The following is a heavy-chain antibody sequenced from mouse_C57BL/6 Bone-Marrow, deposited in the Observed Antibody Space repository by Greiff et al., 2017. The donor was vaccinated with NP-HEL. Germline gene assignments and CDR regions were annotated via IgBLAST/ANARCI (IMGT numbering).Heavy chain of an antibody. CDR2: IDPENGDT. CDR1: GFNIKDDY. D-gene: IGHD2-4*01. V-gene: IGHV14-4*01. J-gene: IGHJ3*01. CDR3: TTGLGID. Sequence: VQLQQSGAELVRPGASVKLSCTASGFNIKDDYMHWVKQRPEQGLEWIGGIDPENGDTEYASKFQGKATITADTSSNTAYLQLSSLTSEDTAVYYCTTGLGIDWGQGTLVTVSA.